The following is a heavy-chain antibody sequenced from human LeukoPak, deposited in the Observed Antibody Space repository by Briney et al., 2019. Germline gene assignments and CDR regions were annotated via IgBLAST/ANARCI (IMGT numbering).Heavy chain of an antibody. V-gene: IGHV1-18*01. CDR1: GYTFTNNA. CDR2: ISAYNGNT. CDR3: ARTPDIVVVPAAGFDY. J-gene: IGHJ4*02. D-gene: IGHD2-2*01. Sequence: ASVKVSCKASGYTFTNNAITWVRQAPGQGLEWMGWISAYNGNTNYAQKLQGRVTMTTDTSTTTAYMELRGLRSDDTAAYYCARTPDIVVVPAAGFDYWGQGTLVTVSS.